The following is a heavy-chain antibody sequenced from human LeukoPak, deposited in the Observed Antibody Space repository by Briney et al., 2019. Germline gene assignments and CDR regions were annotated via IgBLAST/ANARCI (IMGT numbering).Heavy chain of an antibody. CDR2: IIPIFGTA. CDR3: ARGDKYYYDSSGYSL. CDR1: GGTFSSYA. V-gene: IGHV1-69*13. J-gene: IGHJ1*01. Sequence: GASVKVSCKASGGTFSSYAISWVRQAPGQGLEWMGGIIPIFGTANYAQKFKGRVTITADESTSTAYMELNSLRSEDTAVYYCARGDKYYYDSSGYSLWGQGTLVTVSS. D-gene: IGHD3-22*01.